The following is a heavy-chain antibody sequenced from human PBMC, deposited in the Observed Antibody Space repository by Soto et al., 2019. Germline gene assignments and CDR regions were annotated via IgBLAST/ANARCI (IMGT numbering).Heavy chain of an antibody. CDR3: ARVRQGCSANNCYFDP. CDR1: GGSVRAPDW. J-gene: IGHJ5*01. Sequence: SETLSLTCTLSGGSVRAPDWWNWVRQSPDKGLEWIAEVHISGLSNYNPSLRSRVSVSIDSSKNQFYLNLNSVTAADTAIYYCARVRQGCSANNCYFDPWDQGTQVTVSS. CDR2: VHISGLS. V-gene: IGHV4-4*02. D-gene: IGHD1-1*01.